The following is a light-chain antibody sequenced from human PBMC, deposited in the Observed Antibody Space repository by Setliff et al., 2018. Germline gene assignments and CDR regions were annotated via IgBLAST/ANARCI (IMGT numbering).Light chain of an antibody. CDR3: CSYAGSYTFYV. CDR1: SSDVGGYNY. CDR2: EVS. J-gene: IGLJ1*01. V-gene: IGLV2-11*01. Sequence: QSALTQPRSVSGSPGQSVTISCTGTSSDVGGYNYVSWYQQHLGKAPKLMIYEVSKRPSGVPDRFSGSKSGNTASLIISGLQAEDEADYYCCSYAGSYTFYVFGTGTKVTVL.